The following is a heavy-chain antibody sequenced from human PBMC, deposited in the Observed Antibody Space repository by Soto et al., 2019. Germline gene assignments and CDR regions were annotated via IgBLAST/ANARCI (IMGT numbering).Heavy chain of an antibody. CDR1: GYTFTGYY. V-gene: IGHV1-2*02. CDR2: INPNSGGT. D-gene: IGHD3-10*01. CDR3: ARGRELTVYYFDY. J-gene: IGHJ4*02. Sequence: ASVKVSCKASGYTFTGYYMHWVRQAPGQGLEWMGWINPNSGGTNYAQKFQGRVTMTRDTSISTAYMELSSLRSEDTAVYYCARGRELTVYYFDYWGQGTLVTVSS.